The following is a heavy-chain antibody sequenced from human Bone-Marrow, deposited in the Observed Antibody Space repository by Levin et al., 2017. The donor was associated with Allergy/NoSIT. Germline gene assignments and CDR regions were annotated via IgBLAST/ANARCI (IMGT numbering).Heavy chain of an antibody. J-gene: IGHJ4*02. Sequence: LSLTCAASGFPVNNNYMSWVRQAPGKGLEWVSLIYSGGSTYYADSVKGRFTISRDSSKNTLYLQMNSLRAEDTAMYYCARNVAVTANGYWGQGTLVTVSS. V-gene: IGHV3-66*01. D-gene: IGHD2-21*02. CDR3: ARNVAVTANGY. CDR2: IYSGGST. CDR1: GFPVNNNY.